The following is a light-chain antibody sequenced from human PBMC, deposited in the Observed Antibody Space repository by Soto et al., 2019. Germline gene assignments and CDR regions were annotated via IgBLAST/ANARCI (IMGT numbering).Light chain of an antibody. CDR1: SSDVGAYNF. J-gene: IGLJ2*01. V-gene: IGLV2-14*03. CDR2: DVS. Sequence: QSVLTQPASVSGSPGQSITISCTGTSSDVGAYNFVSWYQHHPGKAPKLMIYDVSNRPSGVSNRFSGSKSGNTASLTISGLQAEDEADYYCSSYTSSSYVVFGGGTKLTVL. CDR3: SSYTSSSYVV.